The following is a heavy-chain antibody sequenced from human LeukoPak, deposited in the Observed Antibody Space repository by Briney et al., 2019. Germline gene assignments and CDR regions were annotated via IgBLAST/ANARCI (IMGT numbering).Heavy chain of an antibody. V-gene: IGHV4-59*01. J-gene: IGHJ6*02. D-gene: IGHD2-2*01. CDR1: GDSIGNYF. Sequence: PSETLSLTCTVSGDSIGNYFWSWIRQSPGKGLEWIGHIYHSGSTNYNPSLKSRVTISIDTSKNQFSLKLTSVTSADTAVYYCARDGPAYTSRWYDYYYGLDVWGQGTTVTVSS. CDR2: IYHSGST. CDR3: ARDGPAYTSRWYDYYYGLDV.